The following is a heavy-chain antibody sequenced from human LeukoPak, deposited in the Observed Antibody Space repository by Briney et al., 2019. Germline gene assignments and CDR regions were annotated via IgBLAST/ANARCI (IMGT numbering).Heavy chain of an antibody. CDR3: ARGSGYVLDY. Sequence: GGSLRLSCAASRLSFSAFEMNWVRQAPGKGLEWISHISTGGRTIYYADSVKGRFTISRDNAKNSLYLQMNSLRGEDTGVYYCARGSGYVLDYWTQGTLVTVSS. J-gene: IGHJ4*02. CDR1: RLSFSAFE. CDR2: ISTGGRTI. D-gene: IGHD2-15*01. V-gene: IGHV3-48*03.